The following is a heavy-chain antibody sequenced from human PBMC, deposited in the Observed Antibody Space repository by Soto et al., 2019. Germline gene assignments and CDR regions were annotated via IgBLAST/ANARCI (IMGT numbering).Heavy chain of an antibody. CDR1: GGSISSGGYY. Sequence: QVQLQESGPGLVKPSQTLSLTCTVSGGSISSGGYYWSWIRQHPGKGLEWIGYIYYSGSTYYNPSLQSRVTISVHTAKNQFPLKLSSVTAADTAVYYCARQGVRYSSSRYYFDYWGQGTLVTGSS. V-gene: IGHV4-31*03. CDR2: IYYSGST. CDR3: ARQGVRYSSSRYYFDY. J-gene: IGHJ4*02. D-gene: IGHD6-13*01.